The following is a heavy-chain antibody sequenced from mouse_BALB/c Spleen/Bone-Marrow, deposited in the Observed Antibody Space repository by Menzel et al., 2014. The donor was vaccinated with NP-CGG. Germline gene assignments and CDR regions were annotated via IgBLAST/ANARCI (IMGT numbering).Heavy chain of an antibody. CDR2: IYPSDSYA. V-gene: IGHV1-69*02. Sequence: QVQLQQPGAELVRPGASVKLSCKASGYTFTSYWINWVKQRPGQGPEWIGNIYPSDSYANYNQEFKDKATLTVDKSSSTAYMQLSSPTSEDSAVYYCTGGRYDAFYWDFDVWGAGTTVTVSS. J-gene: IGHJ1*01. D-gene: IGHD2-14*01. CDR1: GYTFTSYW. CDR3: TGGRYDAFYWDFDV.